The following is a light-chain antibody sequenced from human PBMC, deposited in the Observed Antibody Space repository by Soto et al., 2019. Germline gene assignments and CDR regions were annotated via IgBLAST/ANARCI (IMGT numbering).Light chain of an antibody. J-gene: IGLJ2*01. CDR1: SNDIGNYDY. V-gene: IGLV2-14*03. CDR2: DVN. Sequence: QSVLTQPASVSGSPGQSSTISCTGTSNDIGNYDYVSWFQQHPGKAPKLMIYDVNHRPSGVSDRFSGSKSGNTASLTISGLQADDESDYYCSSYTTAGVIFGGGTKVTVL. CDR3: SSYTTAGVI.